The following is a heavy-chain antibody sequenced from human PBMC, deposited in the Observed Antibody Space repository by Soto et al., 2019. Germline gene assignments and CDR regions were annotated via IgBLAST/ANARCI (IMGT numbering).Heavy chain of an antibody. J-gene: IGHJ3*02. Sequence: PGGSLRLSCAASGFTFSSYAMHWVRQAPGKGLEWVAVISYDGSNKYYADSVKGRFTISRDNSKNTLYLQMNSLRAEDTAVYYCARGQINYDYSGAFDIWGQGTMVTVSS. V-gene: IGHV3-30-3*01. CDR2: ISYDGSNK. D-gene: IGHD3-16*01. CDR1: GFTFSSYA. CDR3: ARGQINYDYSGAFDI.